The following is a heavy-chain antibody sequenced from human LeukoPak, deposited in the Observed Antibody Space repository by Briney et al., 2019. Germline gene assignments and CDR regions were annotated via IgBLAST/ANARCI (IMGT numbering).Heavy chain of an antibody. Sequence: GGSLRLSCAASGFTFSSYSMNWVRQAPGKGLEWVSYISSSSSTIYYADSVKGRFTISRDNAKNSLYLQMNSLRAEDTAVYYCAREGLIFGVVTLWEKYYYYGMDVWGQGTTVTVSS. CDR3: AREGLIFGVVTLWEKYYYYGMDV. J-gene: IGHJ6*02. V-gene: IGHV3-48*01. CDR2: ISSSSSTI. D-gene: IGHD3-3*01. CDR1: GFTFSSYS.